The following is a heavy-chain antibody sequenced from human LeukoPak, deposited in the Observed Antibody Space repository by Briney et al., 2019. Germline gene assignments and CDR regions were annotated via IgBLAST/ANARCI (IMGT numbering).Heavy chain of an antibody. CDR3: ARAHRRFLEWPDAFDI. CDR1: GGTFSSYA. V-gene: IGHV1-69*13. J-gene: IGHJ3*02. CDR2: IIPIFGTA. Sequence: GASVKVSCKASGGTFSSYAISWVRQAPGQGLEWMGGIIPIFGTANYAQKFQGRVTITADESTSTAYMELSSLRSEDTAVYYCARAHRRFLEWPDAFDIWGQGTMVTVSS. D-gene: IGHD3-3*01.